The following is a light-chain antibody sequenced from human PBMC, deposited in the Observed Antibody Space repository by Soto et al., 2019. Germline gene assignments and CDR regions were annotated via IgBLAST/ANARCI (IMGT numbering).Light chain of an antibody. J-gene: IGLJ1*01. V-gene: IGLV2-14*01. Sequence: QAVLTQPASVSGSHGQSITISCTGTSRDVGAYNYVSWYQQHPGKAPKLMVYDVTNRPSGVSDRFSGSKSGNTASLTISGLQAEDEADYFCSSRSNISPYVFGTGTKVTVL. CDR2: DVT. CDR1: SRDVGAYNY. CDR3: SSRSNISPYV.